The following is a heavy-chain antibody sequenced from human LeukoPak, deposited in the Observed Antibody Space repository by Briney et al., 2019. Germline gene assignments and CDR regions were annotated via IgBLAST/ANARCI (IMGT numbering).Heavy chain of an antibody. CDR2: INPNSGGT. CDR3: ARDLGRRYCSSTSCSSGGYYYYYMDV. D-gene: IGHD2-2*01. V-gene: IGHV1-2*02. CDR1: GYTFTGYY. J-gene: IGHJ6*03. Sequence: ASVKVSCKASGYTFTGYYMHWVRQAPGQGLEWMGWINPNSGGTNYAQKFQGRVTMTRDTSISTAYMELSRLRSDDTAVYYCARDLGRRYCSSTSCSSGGYYYYYMDVWGKGTTVTVSS.